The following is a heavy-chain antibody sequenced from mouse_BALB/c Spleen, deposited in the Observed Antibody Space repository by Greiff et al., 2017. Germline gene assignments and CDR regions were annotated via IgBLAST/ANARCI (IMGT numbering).Heavy chain of an antibody. CDR3: ARPLDGNYDYYAMDY. Sequence: VQLQQSGPELVKPGASVKISCKASGYTFTDYYINWVKQKPGQGLEWIGWIYPGSGNTKYNEKFKGKATLTVDTSSSTAYMQLSSLTSEDTAVYFCARPLDGNYDYYAMDYWGQGTSVTVSS. D-gene: IGHD2-1*01. V-gene: IGHV1-84*02. CDR2: IYPGSGNT. CDR1: GYTFTDYY. J-gene: IGHJ4*01.